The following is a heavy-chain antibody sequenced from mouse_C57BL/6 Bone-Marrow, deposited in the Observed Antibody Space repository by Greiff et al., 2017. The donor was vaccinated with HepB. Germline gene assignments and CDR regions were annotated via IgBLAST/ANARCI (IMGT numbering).Heavy chain of an antibody. V-gene: IGHV1-80*01. Sequence: LVESGAELVKPGASVKISCKASGYAFSSYWMNWVKQRPGKGLEWIGQIYPGDGDTNYNGKFKGKATLTADKSSSTAYMQLSSLTSEDSAVYFCARAYYGSRWFAYWGQGTLVTVSA. J-gene: IGHJ3*01. CDR2: IYPGDGDT. CDR1: GYAFSSYW. D-gene: IGHD1-1*01. CDR3: ARAYYGSRWFAY.